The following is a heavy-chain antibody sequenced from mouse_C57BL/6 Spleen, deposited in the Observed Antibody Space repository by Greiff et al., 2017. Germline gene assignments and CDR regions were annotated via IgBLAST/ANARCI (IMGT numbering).Heavy chain of an antibody. CDR3: ARKGYYDYDGSMDY. D-gene: IGHD2-4*01. CDR2: IYPGSGST. V-gene: IGHV1-55*01. CDR1: GYTFTSYW. Sequence: QVQLQQSGAELVKPGASVKMSCKASGYTFTSYWITWVKQRPGQGLEWIGDIYPGSGSTNYNEKFKSKATLTVDTSSSTAYMQLSSLTSEDSAVYYCARKGYYDYDGSMDYWGQGTSVTVSS. J-gene: IGHJ4*01.